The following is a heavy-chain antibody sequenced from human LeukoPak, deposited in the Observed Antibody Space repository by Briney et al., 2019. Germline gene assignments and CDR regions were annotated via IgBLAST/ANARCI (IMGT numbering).Heavy chain of an antibody. J-gene: IGHJ4*02. CDR1: GHTFISYG. CDR3: ARDTSRSSSWYYVDY. D-gene: IGHD6-13*01. Sequence: ASVKVSCKASGHTFISYGISWVRQAPGQGLEWMGWISAYNGNTNYAQKLQGRVTMTTDTSTSTAYMELRSLRSDDTAVYYCARDTSRSSSWYYVDYWGQGTLVTVSS. V-gene: IGHV1-18*01. CDR2: ISAYNGNT.